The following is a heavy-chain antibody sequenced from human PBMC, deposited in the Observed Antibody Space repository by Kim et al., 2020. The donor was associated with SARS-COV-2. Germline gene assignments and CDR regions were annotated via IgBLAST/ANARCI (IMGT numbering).Heavy chain of an antibody. CDR3: VCSGYYYGSGSYYTTWLNGGFDP. J-gene: IGHJ5*02. D-gene: IGHD3-10*01. Sequence: ASVKVSCKASGYTFTSYYMHWVRQAPGQGLEWMGIINPSGGSTSYAQKFQGRVTMTRDTSTSTVYMELSSLRSEDTAVYYCVCSGYYYGSGSYYTTWLNGGFDPWGQGTLVTVSS. V-gene: IGHV1-46*01. CDR2: INPSGGST. CDR1: GYTFTSYY.